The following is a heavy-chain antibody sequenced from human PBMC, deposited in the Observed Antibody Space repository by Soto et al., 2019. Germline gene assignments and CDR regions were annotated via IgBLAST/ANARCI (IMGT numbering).Heavy chain of an antibody. CDR3: ARRRGAAADYFDF. J-gene: IGHJ4*02. CDR2: ISSSTSHT. D-gene: IGHD6-13*01. Sequence: ISKTPGKGLEWVSYISSSTSHTNYADSVKGRFTISRDNAKNSLFLQMNSLRAEDTAVYYCARRRGAAADYFDFCGQRPLVTVS. V-gene: IGHV3-11*03.